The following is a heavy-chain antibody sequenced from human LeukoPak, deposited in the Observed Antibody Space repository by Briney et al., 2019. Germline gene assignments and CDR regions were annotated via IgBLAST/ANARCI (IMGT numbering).Heavy chain of an antibody. Sequence: PSETLSLTCTVSGGSISSYYWSWIRQPPGKGLEWIGYIYYSGSTNYNPSLKSRVTISVDTSKNQFSLKLSSVTAADTAVYYCARVEYSSGWYSRFDYWGQGTLVTVSS. D-gene: IGHD6-19*01. CDR1: GGSISSYY. CDR3: ARVEYSSGWYSRFDY. J-gene: IGHJ4*02. CDR2: IYYSGST. V-gene: IGHV4-59*01.